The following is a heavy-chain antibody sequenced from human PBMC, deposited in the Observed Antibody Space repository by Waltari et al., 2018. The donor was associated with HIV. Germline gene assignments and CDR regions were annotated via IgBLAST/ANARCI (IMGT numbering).Heavy chain of an antibody. Sequence: QVQLVQSGAEVKKPGASVKVSCKASGYTFTNYGISWVRQAPGQGLEWMGWISTYNENTNDAQKLQGRVTMTTDTSTTTAYMELRSLRSDDTAVYYCARDTHKGGDCYWSDYWGQGTLVTVSS. CDR3: ARDTHKGGDCYWSDY. CDR2: ISTYNENT. J-gene: IGHJ4*02. D-gene: IGHD2-21*02. V-gene: IGHV1-18*01. CDR1: GYTFTNYG.